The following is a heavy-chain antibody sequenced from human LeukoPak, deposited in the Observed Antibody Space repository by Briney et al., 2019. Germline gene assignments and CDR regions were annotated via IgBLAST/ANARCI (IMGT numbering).Heavy chain of an antibody. CDR3: ARDPLAYCSGGSCNWFDP. CDR1: GFTFSSYS. Sequence: GGYLRLYCAASGFTFSSYSMNWVRQAPGKGLEWVSSISSSSSYIYYADSVKGRFTISRDNAKNSLYLQMNSLRAEDTAVYYCARDPLAYCSGGSCNWFDPWGQGTLVTVSS. D-gene: IGHD2-15*01. J-gene: IGHJ5*02. CDR2: ISSSSSYI. V-gene: IGHV3-21*01.